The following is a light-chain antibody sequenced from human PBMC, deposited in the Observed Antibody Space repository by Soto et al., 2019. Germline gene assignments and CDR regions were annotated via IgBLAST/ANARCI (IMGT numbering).Light chain of an antibody. CDR3: QQYNSYSWT. J-gene: IGKJ1*01. CDR1: QSIRSNY. V-gene: IGKV3-20*01. CDR2: GAF. Sequence: EIVLTQSPCTLSSSAGERATLSWGASQSIRSNYLAWYQQKNGQAPRFLIYGAFSRATGIPDRFSGSGSGTDFNLTISSLQPDDFATYYCQQYNSYSWTFGQGTKVDIK.